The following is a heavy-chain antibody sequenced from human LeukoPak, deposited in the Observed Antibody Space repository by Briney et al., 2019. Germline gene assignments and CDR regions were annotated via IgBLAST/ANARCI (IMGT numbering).Heavy chain of an antibody. J-gene: IGHJ6*03. V-gene: IGHV1-2*02. CDR1: GYTFTRYF. Sequence: ASVKVSCKASGYTFTRYFMHWVRQPPGHGVEWMEWINPNSGGTHYVQKFQERVTMSRDTAISTAYIELSRLRSDDTAVYYCARDWSGCSSTSCYYYYHYMDVWGKGTTVTVSS. CDR3: ARDWSGCSSTSCYYYYHYMDV. D-gene: IGHD2-2*01. CDR2: INPNSGGT.